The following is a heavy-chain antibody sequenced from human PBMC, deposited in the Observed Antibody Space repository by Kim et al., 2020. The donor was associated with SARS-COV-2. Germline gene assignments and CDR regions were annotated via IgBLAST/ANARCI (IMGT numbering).Heavy chain of an antibody. CDR3: AKDIGLLRPEYYFDY. CDR2: ISYDGSNK. CDR1: GFTFSSYG. V-gene: IGHV3-30*18. D-gene: IGHD3-3*01. J-gene: IGHJ4*02. Sequence: GGSLRLSCAASGFTFSSYGMHWVRQAPGKGLEWVAVISYDGSNKYYADSVKGRFTISGDNSKNTLYLQMNSLRAEDTAVYYCAKDIGLLRPEYYFDYWGQGTLVTVSS.